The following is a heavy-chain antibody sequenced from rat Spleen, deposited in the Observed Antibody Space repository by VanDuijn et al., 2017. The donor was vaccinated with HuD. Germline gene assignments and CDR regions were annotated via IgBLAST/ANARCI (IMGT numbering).Heavy chain of an antibody. Sequence: EVQLVESGGGLVQPGRSMKLSCAASGFTFSNYDMAWVRQAPKKGLEWVAYISYDGGSTYYRDSVKGRFTISRDNAKSTLYLQMDSLRSEDTATYYCTTVGLPTVASHFDYWGQGVMVTVSS. CDR2: ISYDGGST. V-gene: IGHV5-20*01. CDR1: GFTFSNYD. J-gene: IGHJ2*01. CDR3: TTVGLPTVASHFDY. D-gene: IGHD1-8*01.